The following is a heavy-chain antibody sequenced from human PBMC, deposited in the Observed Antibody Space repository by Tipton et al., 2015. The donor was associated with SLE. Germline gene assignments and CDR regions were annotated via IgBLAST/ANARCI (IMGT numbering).Heavy chain of an antibody. CDR2: IYDSGGT. J-gene: IGHJ5*02. D-gene: IGHD3-3*01. CDR3: ARGGHYAWFGP. V-gene: IGHV4-59*01. CDR1: GGSISSYY. Sequence: TLSLTCTVSGGSISSYYWSWIRQPPGKGLEWIGYIYDSGGTNYNPSLKSRVTMSVDTSKNHFSLKVNSVTAADTAVYYCARGGHYAWFGPWGQGFLVTVSS.